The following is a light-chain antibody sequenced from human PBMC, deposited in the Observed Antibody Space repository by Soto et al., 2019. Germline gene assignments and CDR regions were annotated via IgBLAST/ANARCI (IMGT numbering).Light chain of an antibody. Sequence: EIVLTQSPASLSLSPGERATLSCRASQSVNSYLAWYQQKPGQAPRLLIYDASSKATGIPARFSGRGSGTDFTLTISNLEPEDFGVYYCQQRTNWQFGQGTKLEIK. CDR1: QSVNSY. CDR3: QQRTNWQ. CDR2: DAS. V-gene: IGKV3-11*01. J-gene: IGKJ2*01.